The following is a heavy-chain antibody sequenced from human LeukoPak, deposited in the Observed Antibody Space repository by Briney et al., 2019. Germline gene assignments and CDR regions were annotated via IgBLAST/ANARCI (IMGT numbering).Heavy chain of an antibody. CDR2: ISGSGGST. J-gene: IGHJ4*02. CDR3: AKDSYGDYQWGFFDY. D-gene: IGHD4-17*01. CDR1: GFTFSSYA. V-gene: IGHV3-23*01. Sequence: GGSLRLSCAASGFTFSSYAMSWVRQAPGKGLEWVSAISGSGGSTYYADSVKGRFTISRDNSKNTLYLQMNSLRDEDTAVYYCAKDSYGDYQWGFFDYWGQGTLVTVSS.